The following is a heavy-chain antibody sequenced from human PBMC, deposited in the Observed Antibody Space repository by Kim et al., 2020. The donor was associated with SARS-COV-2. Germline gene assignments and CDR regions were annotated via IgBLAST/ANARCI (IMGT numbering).Heavy chain of an antibody. V-gene: IGHV3-9*01. Sequence: GGSLRLSCVVSGFTFHNHAMHWVRQAPGKGLEWVAGIFWNGGGTGYADSVRGRFTISRDIAETSLYLQMNRLRTEDTALYFCVKDILAGCADVWGQGTT. CDR2: IFWNGGGT. D-gene: IGHD2-15*01. CDR3: VKDILAGCADV. CDR1: GFTFHNHA. J-gene: IGHJ6*02.